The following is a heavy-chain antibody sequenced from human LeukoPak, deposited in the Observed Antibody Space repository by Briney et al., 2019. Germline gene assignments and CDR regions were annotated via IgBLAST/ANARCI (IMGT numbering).Heavy chain of an antibody. CDR3: AGVDAAMPDAFDI. V-gene: IGHV3-30*04. D-gene: IGHD5-18*01. CDR1: GFTFSSYA. J-gene: IGHJ3*02. Sequence: GGSLRLSCAASGFTFSSYAMHWVRQAPGKGLEWMAAISYDGSNKYSADSVKGRFTISRDNSKNTLYLQMSSLRADDTALYYCAGVDAAMPDAFDIWGQGTTVTVSS. CDR2: ISYDGSNK.